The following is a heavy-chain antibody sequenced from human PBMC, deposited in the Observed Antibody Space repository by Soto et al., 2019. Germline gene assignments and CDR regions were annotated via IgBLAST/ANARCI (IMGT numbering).Heavy chain of an antibody. Sequence: QVQLVQSGAEVKKPGASVKVSCKASGYTFTSYDINWVRQATGQGLEWMGWMNPDSGNTGYAQKFQGRVTMTRNTSISTAYMELSSLRSEDTAVYYCATRGIGPNHYDASGYSLYYWGQGTLVTVSS. J-gene: IGHJ4*02. CDR2: MNPDSGNT. D-gene: IGHD3-22*01. CDR3: ATRGIGPNHYDASGYSLYY. V-gene: IGHV1-8*01. CDR1: GYTFTSYD.